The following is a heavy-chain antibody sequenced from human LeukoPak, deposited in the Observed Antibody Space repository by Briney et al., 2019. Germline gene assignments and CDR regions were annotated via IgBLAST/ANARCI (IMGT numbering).Heavy chain of an antibody. D-gene: IGHD3-10*01. CDR3: AGEYYGSGSFDY. Sequence: PGGSLRLSCAASEFTFSSYWMSWVRQAPGKGLEWVANIKQDGSEKYYVDSVKGRFTISRDNAKNSLYLQMNSLRAEDTAVYYCAGEYYGSGSFDYWGQGALVTVSS. J-gene: IGHJ4*02. CDR1: EFTFSSYW. CDR2: IKQDGSEK. V-gene: IGHV3-7*03.